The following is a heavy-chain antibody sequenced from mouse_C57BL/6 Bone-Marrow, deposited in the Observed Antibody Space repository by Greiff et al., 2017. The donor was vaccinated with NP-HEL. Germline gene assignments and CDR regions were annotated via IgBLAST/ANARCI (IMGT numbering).Heavy chain of an antibody. V-gene: IGHV8-12*01. CDR3: ARRITTDYFDY. CDR1: GFSLSTSGMG. J-gene: IGHJ2*01. Sequence: QVTLKECGPGILQSSQTLSLTCSFSGFSLSTSGMGVSWIRQPSGKGLEWLAHIYWDDDKRYTPSLKSRLTISKDTSRNQVFLKITSVDTADTATYYCARRITTDYFDYWGQGTTLTVSS. D-gene: IGHD1-1*01. CDR2: IYWDDDK.